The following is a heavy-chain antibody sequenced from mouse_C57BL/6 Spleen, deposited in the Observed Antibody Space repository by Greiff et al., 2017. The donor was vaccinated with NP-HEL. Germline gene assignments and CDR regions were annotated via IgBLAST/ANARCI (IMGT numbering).Heavy chain of an antibody. CDR3: ARVGYAAWFAY. V-gene: IGHV5-4*01. J-gene: IGHJ3*01. D-gene: IGHD2-2*01. CDR1: GFTFSSYA. Sequence: EVQVVESGGGLVKPGGSLKLSCAASGFTFSSYAMSWVRQTPEKRLEWVATISDGGSYTYYPDNVKGRFTISRDNAKNNLYLQMSHLKSEDTAMYYCARVGYAAWFAYWGQGTLVTVSA. CDR2: ISDGGSYT.